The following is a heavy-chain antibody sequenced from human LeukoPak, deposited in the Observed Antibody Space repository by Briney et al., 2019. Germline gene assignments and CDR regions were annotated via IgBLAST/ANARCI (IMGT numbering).Heavy chain of an antibody. D-gene: IGHD3-10*01. CDR3: ARESYYGSGSYYPNWFDP. V-gene: IGHV4-34*01. J-gene: IGHJ5*02. Sequence: KTSETLSLTCAVSGGSLSGSYWSWIRQAPGKGLEWIGEINDSGSTNQSPSLKSRVTISVDTSKNQFSLKLSSVTAADTAVYYCARESYYGSGSYYPNWFDPWGQGTLVTVSS. CDR1: GGSLSGSY. CDR2: INDSGST.